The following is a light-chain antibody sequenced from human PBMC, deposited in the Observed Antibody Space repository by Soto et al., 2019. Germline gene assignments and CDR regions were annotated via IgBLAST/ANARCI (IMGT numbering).Light chain of an antibody. CDR2: DVS. CDR1: SSDVGGYNY. J-gene: IGLJ2*01. V-gene: IGLV2-14*01. Sequence: QSALTQPASVSGSPGQAITISCTGTSSDVGGYNYVSWYQQHPGKAPKLMIYDVSNRPSGVSTRFSGSKSGNTASLTISGRQAEDEADYYCISYTSSSTLVVFGGGTKLTVL. CDR3: ISYTSSSTLVV.